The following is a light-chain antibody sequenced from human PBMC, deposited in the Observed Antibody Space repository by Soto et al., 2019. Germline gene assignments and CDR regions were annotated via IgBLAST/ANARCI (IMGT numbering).Light chain of an antibody. CDR3: QQYGSSPPYT. Sequence: EIVLTQSPGTLSLSPGERATLSCRASQSVSSSYLAWYQQKPGQAPRLLIYGASRRASGIPDSFSGSGSGTDFTLTISRLEPEDFSVYYCQQYGSSPPYTLGQGTKLEIK. V-gene: IGKV3-20*01. CDR2: GAS. J-gene: IGKJ2*01. CDR1: QSVSSSY.